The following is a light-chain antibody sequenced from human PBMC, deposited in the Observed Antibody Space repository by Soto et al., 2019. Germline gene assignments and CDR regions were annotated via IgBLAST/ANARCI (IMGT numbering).Light chain of an antibody. J-gene: IGKJ2*02. Sequence: DIQMTQSPSALSASVGDRVTITCRASQSISTYLNWYQQKVGKDPKLLIYAASSLQRGVPSRFSGSGSGTDFTLTISSLQPEDFATYYCQQSYSTPSTFGQGTKLEIK. CDR2: AAS. CDR1: QSISTY. V-gene: IGKV1-39*01. CDR3: QQSYSTPST.